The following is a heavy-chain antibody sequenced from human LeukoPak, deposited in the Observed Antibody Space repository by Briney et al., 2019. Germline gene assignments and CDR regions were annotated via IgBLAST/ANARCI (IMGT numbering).Heavy chain of an antibody. D-gene: IGHD3-22*01. CDR1: GLTFSNYG. CDR2: MRYDGTTI. Sequence: GGSLRLSCVASGLTFSNYGIHWVRQAPGKGLEWVTYMRYDGTTIYYADSVKGRFTISRDNSKNTVYLQMNSLRVEDTAVYYCARESVYYDSSGYYHRGNYFDYWGQGTLVTVSS. CDR3: ARESVYYDSSGYYHRGNYFDY. J-gene: IGHJ4*02. V-gene: IGHV3-30*02.